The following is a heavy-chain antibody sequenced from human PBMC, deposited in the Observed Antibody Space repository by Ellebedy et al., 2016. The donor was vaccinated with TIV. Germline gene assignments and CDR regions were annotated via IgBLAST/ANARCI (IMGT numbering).Heavy chain of an antibody. Sequence: PGGSLRLSCAASGFTFSSYSMNWVRQAPGKGLEWVAVISYDGSNKYYADSVKGRFTISRDNAKNSLFLQMNSLRAEDTAVYYCARDYYDSSGYFSSEIWGQGTLVTVSS. V-gene: IGHV3-30*03. CDR1: GFTFSSYS. J-gene: IGHJ4*02. CDR3: ARDYYDSSGYFSSEI. D-gene: IGHD3-22*01. CDR2: ISYDGSNK.